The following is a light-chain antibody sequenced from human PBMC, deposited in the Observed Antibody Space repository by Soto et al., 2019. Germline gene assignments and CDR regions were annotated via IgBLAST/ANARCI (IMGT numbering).Light chain of an antibody. CDR1: SSDVGGYYY. V-gene: IGLV2-8*01. CDR3: SSYAGTNTPYV. CDR2: EVS. Sequence: QSVLNQPPSASGSPGQSVTISCTGTSSDVGGYYYVSWYQQHPGKAPELMIYEVSKRPSGVPDRFSGSKSGNTASLTVSGLQAEDEADYYCSSYAGTNTPYVFGTGTKVTVL. J-gene: IGLJ1*01.